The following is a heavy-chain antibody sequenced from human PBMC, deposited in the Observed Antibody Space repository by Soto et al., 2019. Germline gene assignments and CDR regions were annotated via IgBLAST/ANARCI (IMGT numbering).Heavy chain of an antibody. CDR2: ITSSSSYI. J-gene: IGHJ5*02. Sequence: EVQLVESGGGLVKPGGSLRLSCAASGLTFSSYSMNWVRPAPGKGLEWVSSITSSSSYIYYADSVKGRFTISRDNPKNSLYLQMNSLRAEDTAVYYCARDVRASDIVVVPHPFDPLGQGNLVTVSS. CDR3: ARDVRASDIVVVPHPFDP. CDR1: GLTFSSYS. D-gene: IGHD2-15*01. V-gene: IGHV3-21*01.